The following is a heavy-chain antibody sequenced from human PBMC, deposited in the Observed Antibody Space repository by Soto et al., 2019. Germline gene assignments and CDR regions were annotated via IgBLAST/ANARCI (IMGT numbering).Heavy chain of an antibody. V-gene: IGHV5-51*01. CDR3: ARQYWNDYYYYGMDV. CDR2: IYPGDSDT. CDR1: GYSFTSYW. J-gene: IGHJ6*02. D-gene: IGHD1-1*01. Sequence: PGESLKISCKGSGYSFTSYWIGWVRQMPGKGLEWMGIIYPGDSDTRYSPSFQGQVTISADKSISTAYLQWSSLKASDTAMYYCARQYWNDYYYYGMDVWGQGTTVTVSS.